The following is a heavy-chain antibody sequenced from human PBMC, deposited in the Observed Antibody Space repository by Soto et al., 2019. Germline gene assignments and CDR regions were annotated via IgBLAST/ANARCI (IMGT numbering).Heavy chain of an antibody. J-gene: IGHJ3*02. Sequence: ASVKVSGKASGYTFTGYYMHWVRQAPGQGLEWMGWINPNSGGTNYAQKFQGWVTMTRDTSISTAYMELSRLRSDDTAVYYCARARLRWYTNDAFDIWGQGTMVTVSS. CDR3: ARARLRWYTNDAFDI. CDR2: INPNSGGT. V-gene: IGHV1-2*04. CDR1: GYTFTGYY. D-gene: IGHD4-17*01.